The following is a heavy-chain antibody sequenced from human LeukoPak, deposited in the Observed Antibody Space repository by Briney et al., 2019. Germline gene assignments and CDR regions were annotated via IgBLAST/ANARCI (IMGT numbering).Heavy chain of an antibody. CDR2: ISGSGGST. Sequence: PGGSLRLSCAASGFTFSSYAMSWVRQAPGKGLEWVSAISGSGGSTYYADSVKGRFTISRDNSKNTLYLQMNSLRAEDTAVYYCARASDYYDSSGYSAADYWGQGTLVTVSS. CDR1: GFTFSSYA. V-gene: IGHV3-23*01. D-gene: IGHD3-22*01. CDR3: ARASDYYDSSGYSAADY. J-gene: IGHJ4*02.